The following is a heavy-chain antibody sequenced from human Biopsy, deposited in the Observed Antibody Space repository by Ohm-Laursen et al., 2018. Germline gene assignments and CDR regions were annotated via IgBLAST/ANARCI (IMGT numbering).Heavy chain of an antibody. V-gene: IGHV3-11*01. J-gene: IGHJ4*02. CDR3: ARDTPETYDYDNDDNSPFPRRYIDY. CDR2: IASSGGTT. Sequence: SLRLSCAASGFHFSDYYMRWIRQAPGKGLEWISYIASSGGTTHSLDSVKGRFTISRDNAEKSLYLQMNSLSAEDPAVYYCARDTPETYDYDNDDNSPFPRRYIDYWGQGTLVTVSS. D-gene: IGHD3-22*01. CDR1: GFHFSDYY.